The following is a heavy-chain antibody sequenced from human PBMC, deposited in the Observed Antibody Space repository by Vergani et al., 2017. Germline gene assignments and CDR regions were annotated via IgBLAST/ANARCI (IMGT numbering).Heavy chain of an antibody. CDR3: AREVRGGIGPYYYYYGMDV. D-gene: IGHD3-10*01. CDR1: GYTFTGYY. CDR2: INPNSGGT. J-gene: IGHJ6*02. Sequence: QVQLVQSGAEVKKPGASVKVSCKASGYTFTGYYMHWVRQAPGHGLEWMGWINPNSGGTNYAQKFQGRVTMTRDTSISTAYMELSRLRSDDTAVYYCAREVRGGIGPYYYYYGMDVWGQGTTVTVSS. V-gene: IGHV1-2*02.